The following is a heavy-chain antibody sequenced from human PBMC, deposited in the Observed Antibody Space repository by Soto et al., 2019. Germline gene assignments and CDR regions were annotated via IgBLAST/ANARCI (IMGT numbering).Heavy chain of an antibody. D-gene: IGHD6-13*01. CDR1: GFTFSYYY. CDR3: ASSIAAAGTHAFDI. V-gene: IGHV3-11*06. Sequence: GGSLRLSCAASGFTFSYYYMSWIRQAPGKGLEWVSYISSSSSYTNYADSVKGRFTISRDNAKNSLYLQMNSLRAEDTAVYYCASSIAAAGTHAFDIWGQGTMVTVS. J-gene: IGHJ3*02. CDR2: ISSSSSYT.